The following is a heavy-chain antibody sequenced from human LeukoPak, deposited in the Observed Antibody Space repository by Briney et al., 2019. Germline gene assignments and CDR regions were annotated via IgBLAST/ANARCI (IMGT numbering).Heavy chain of an antibody. CDR2: ISSSSSTI. Sequence: GGSLRLSCAASGFTFSSHSMNWVRQAPGKGLEWVSYISSSSSTIYYADSVKGRFTISRDNAKNSLYLQMNSLRAEDTAVYYCARNYYDSSGYFYYYGMDVWGQGTTVTVSS. V-gene: IGHV3-48*04. D-gene: IGHD3-22*01. J-gene: IGHJ6*02. CDR3: ARNYYDSSGYFYYYGMDV. CDR1: GFTFSSHS.